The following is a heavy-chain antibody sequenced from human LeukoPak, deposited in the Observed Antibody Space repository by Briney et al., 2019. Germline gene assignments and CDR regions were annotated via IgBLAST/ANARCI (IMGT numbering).Heavy chain of an antibody. CDR2: IWYDGSNK. CDR1: GFTSRSYG. D-gene: IGHD4-17*01. CDR3: AREAVTTPSFDY. J-gene: IGHJ4*02. Sequence: GRSLRLTCAASGFTSRSYGMHWVRQAPGKGLEWVAVIWYDGSNKYYADSVKGRFTISRDNSKNTLYLQMNSLRAEDTAVYSCAREAVTTPSFDYWGQGTLVTVSS. V-gene: IGHV3-33*01.